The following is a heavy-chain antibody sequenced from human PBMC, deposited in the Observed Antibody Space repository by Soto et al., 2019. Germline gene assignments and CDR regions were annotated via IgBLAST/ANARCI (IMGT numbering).Heavy chain of an antibody. Sequence: GGSLRLSCAASGFTFSSYSMNWVRQAPGKGLEWVSYISSSSSTIYYADSVKGRFTISRDNAKNSLYLQMNSLRDEDTAVYYCARSHYGDYDFVFDYWGQGTLVTVSS. V-gene: IGHV3-48*02. D-gene: IGHD4-17*01. CDR3: ARSHYGDYDFVFDY. J-gene: IGHJ4*02. CDR1: GFTFSSYS. CDR2: ISSSSSTI.